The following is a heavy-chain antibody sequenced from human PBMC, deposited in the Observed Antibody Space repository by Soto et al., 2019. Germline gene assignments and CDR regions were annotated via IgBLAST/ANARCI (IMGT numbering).Heavy chain of an antibody. Sequence: PGGSLRLSCAAPGFTFSSYGMHWVRQAPGKGLEWVAVIWYDGSNKYYADSVKGRFTISRDNSKNTLYLQMNSLRAEDTAVYYCARDYQLLFEAFDIWGQGTMVTVSS. CDR1: GFTFSSYG. CDR3: ARDYQLLFEAFDI. V-gene: IGHV3-33*01. D-gene: IGHD2-2*01. CDR2: IWYDGSNK. J-gene: IGHJ3*02.